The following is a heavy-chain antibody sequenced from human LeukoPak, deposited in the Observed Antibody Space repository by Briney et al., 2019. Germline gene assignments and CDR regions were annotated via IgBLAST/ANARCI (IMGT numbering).Heavy chain of an antibody. Sequence: GGSLRLSCAASGFTFSSYAMHWVRQAPGKGLEWVAVISYDGSNKYYADSVKGRFTISRDNSKNTLYLQMNSLRAEDTAVYYCARDAEVGANYFDYWGQGTLVPVSS. CDR3: ARDAEVGANYFDY. D-gene: IGHD1-26*01. J-gene: IGHJ4*02. CDR2: ISYDGSNK. CDR1: GFTFSSYA. V-gene: IGHV3-30-3*01.